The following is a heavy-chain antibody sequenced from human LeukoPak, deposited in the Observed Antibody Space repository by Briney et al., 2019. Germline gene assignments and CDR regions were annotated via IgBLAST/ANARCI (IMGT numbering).Heavy chain of an antibody. Sequence: GGSLRLSCAASGFTFSGFWMHWVRQAPGKGLVWVSCISFDGSDATYADSVKGRFTISRDNAKNTLHLQVDSLTVEDTAVYYCAVSNWMDPWGQGTLITVSS. CDR3: AVSNWMDP. V-gene: IGHV3-74*01. J-gene: IGHJ5*02. CDR2: ISFDGSDA. CDR1: GFTFSGFW.